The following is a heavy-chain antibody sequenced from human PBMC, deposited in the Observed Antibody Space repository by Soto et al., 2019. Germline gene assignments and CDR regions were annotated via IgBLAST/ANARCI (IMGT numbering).Heavy chain of an antibody. CDR2: ISSGSSYI. Sequence: PGGSLRLSCAASGFTFSSYSMNWVRQAPGKGLEWVSSISSGSSYIYYADSVKGRFTISRDNAKNSLYLQMNSLRAEDTAVYYCAKGLYSSSWHKNWFDPWGQGTLVTVS. CDR1: GFTFSSYS. V-gene: IGHV3-21*06. D-gene: IGHD6-13*01. J-gene: IGHJ5*02. CDR3: AKGLYSSSWHKNWFDP.